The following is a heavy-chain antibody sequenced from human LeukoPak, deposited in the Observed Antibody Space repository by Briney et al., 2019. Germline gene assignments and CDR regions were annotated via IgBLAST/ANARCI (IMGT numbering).Heavy chain of an antibody. D-gene: IGHD5-24*01. V-gene: IGHV3-23*01. CDR2: ISGSGDDT. CDR3: AAPWRMATMEYRYAFDI. Sequence: GGSLRLSCAASGFTFSSYSMGWVRQAPGKGLEWVSVISGSGDDTYNADSVMGRFTISRDNAKNSLYLQMNSLRAEDTAVYYCAAPWRMATMEYRYAFDIWGQGTMVTVSS. J-gene: IGHJ3*02. CDR1: GFTFSSYS.